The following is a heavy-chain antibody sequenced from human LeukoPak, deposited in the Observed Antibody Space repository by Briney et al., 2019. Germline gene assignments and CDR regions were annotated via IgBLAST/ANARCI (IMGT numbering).Heavy chain of an antibody. Sequence: GGSLRLSCAASGFTFSSYSMNWVRQAPGKGLEWVSAISGSGGSTYYADSVKGRFTISRDNSKNTLYLQMNSLRAEDTAVYYCAKDPVDMVRGVNGFDYWGQGTLVTVSS. CDR2: ISGSGGST. J-gene: IGHJ4*02. D-gene: IGHD3-10*01. CDR3: AKDPVDMVRGVNGFDY. V-gene: IGHV3-23*01. CDR1: GFTFSSYS.